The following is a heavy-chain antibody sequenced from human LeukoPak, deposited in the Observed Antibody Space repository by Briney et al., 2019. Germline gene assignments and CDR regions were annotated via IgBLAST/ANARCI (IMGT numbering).Heavy chain of an antibody. Sequence: GGSLRLSCAASGFTFDDYGMSWVRQAPGKGLEWVSGINWNGGSTGYADSMKGRFTISRDNAKNSLYLQMNSLRAEDTALYYCARVGYSSSLGYYYYMDVWGKGTTVTVSS. D-gene: IGHD6-13*01. CDR2: INWNGGST. CDR1: GFTFDDYG. CDR3: ARVGYSSSLGYYYYMDV. V-gene: IGHV3-20*04. J-gene: IGHJ6*03.